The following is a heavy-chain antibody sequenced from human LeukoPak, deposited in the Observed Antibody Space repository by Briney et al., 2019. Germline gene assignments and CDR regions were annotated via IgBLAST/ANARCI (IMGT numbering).Heavy chain of an antibody. V-gene: IGHV3-30*18. CDR2: ISYDGSNK. J-gene: IGHJ5*02. CDR3: AKDYYGSGNWFDP. D-gene: IGHD3-10*01. Sequence: PGGSLRLSCAASGFTFSSYGMHWVRQAPGKGLEWVAVISYDGSNKYYADSVKGRFTISRDNSKNTLYLQMNSLRAEDTAVYYCAKDYYGSGNWFDPWGQGTLVTVSS. CDR1: GFTFSSYG.